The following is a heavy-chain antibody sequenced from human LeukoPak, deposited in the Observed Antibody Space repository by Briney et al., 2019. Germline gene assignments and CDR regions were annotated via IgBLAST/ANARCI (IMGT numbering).Heavy chain of an antibody. J-gene: IGHJ2*01. Sequence: SETLSLTCSVFGGSISSYYWSWLRQPPGKGLEWIGYISYSGSTNYNPSLKSRVTISVDTSKNQFSLKLSSVTAADTAVYYCARQGPTNWGSRAYWYFDLWGRGTLVTVSS. CDR1: GGSISSYY. CDR3: ARQGPTNWGSRAYWYFDL. D-gene: IGHD7-27*01. V-gene: IGHV4-59*08. CDR2: ISYSGST.